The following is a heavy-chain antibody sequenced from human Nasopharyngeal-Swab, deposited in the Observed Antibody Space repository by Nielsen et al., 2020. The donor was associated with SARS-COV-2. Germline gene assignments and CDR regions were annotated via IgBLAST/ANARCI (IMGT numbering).Heavy chain of an antibody. Sequence: SGPTLVKPSQTLTLTCTFSGFSLSTSKVGVSWVRQLPGKALEWLALIYWDDDNRYNPSLKSRITITKDTSKNHVVLTMTNMDSVDTATYFCVHSTGWRLDYWGQGTLVTVAS. CDR3: VHSTGWRLDY. J-gene: IGHJ4*02. CDR1: GFSLSTSKVG. V-gene: IGHV2-5*02. CDR2: IYWDDDN. D-gene: IGHD6-19*01.